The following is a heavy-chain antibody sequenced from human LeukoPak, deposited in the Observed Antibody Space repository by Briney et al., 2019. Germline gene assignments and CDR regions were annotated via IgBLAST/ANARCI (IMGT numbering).Heavy chain of an antibody. CDR2: IIPILGIA. CDR3: ARDYMVRGVFDY. Sequence: SVKVSCKASGGTFSSYTISWVRHAPGQGREWMGRIIPILGIANYAQKFQGRVTITADKSTSTAYMELSSLRSEGTAVYYCARDYMVRGVFDYWGQGTLVTVSS. V-gene: IGHV1-69*04. J-gene: IGHJ4*02. CDR1: GGTFSSYT. D-gene: IGHD3-10*01.